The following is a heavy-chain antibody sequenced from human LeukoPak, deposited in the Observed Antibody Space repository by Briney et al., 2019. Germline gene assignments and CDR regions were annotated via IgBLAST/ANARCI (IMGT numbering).Heavy chain of an antibody. J-gene: IGHJ4*02. Sequence: PGRSLRLSCAASGFTFSSYAMHWVRRAPGKGLEWVALISHDGNNKYYADSVKGRFTISRDNSKNTLYLQMNSLKAEDTAVYYCARAHSIQLWASFDYWGQGALVTVSS. CDR1: GFTFSSYA. D-gene: IGHD5-18*01. V-gene: IGHV3-30-3*01. CDR3: ARAHSIQLWASFDY. CDR2: ISHDGNNK.